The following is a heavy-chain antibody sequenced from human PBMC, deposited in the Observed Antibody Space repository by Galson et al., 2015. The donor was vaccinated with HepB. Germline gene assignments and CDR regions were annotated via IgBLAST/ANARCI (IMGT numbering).Heavy chain of an antibody. J-gene: IGHJ4*02. CDR2: IGVRGTT. CDR1: GFTFSRLG. Sequence: SLRLSCAASGFTFSRLGMTWVRQAPGKGLECVSAIGVRGTTDYSDSVKGRFIISRGNSKNMLYLQMNNLRAEDTAVYYCAKGTTDIDYWGQGTLVTVSS. D-gene: IGHD1-1*01. CDR3: AKGTTDIDY. V-gene: IGHV3-23*01.